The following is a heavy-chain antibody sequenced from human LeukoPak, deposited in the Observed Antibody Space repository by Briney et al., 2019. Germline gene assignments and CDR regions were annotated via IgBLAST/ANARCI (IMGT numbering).Heavy chain of an antibody. V-gene: IGHV3-21*01. Sequence: GGSLRLSCAASGFTFSTMNWVRQAPGKGLEWVSSISGTSTYIHDADSVKGRFTVFRDSANKSLYLQMNSLRAEDTAVYYCAKDSGYSGSTGYFDYWGQGTLVTVSS. D-gene: IGHD1-26*01. CDR3: AKDSGYSGSTGYFDY. J-gene: IGHJ4*02. CDR2: ISGTSTYI. CDR1: GFTFST.